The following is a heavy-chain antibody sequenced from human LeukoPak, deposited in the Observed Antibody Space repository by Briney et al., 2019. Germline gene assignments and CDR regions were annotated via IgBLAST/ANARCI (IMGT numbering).Heavy chain of an antibody. J-gene: IGHJ4*02. D-gene: IGHD3-22*01. CDR3: ARDLGYSASY. Sequence: PSQTLSLTCTVSGGSVNVGSYYWTWIRQPAGKGLEWIGHFYTSGSAKYNPSLMSRVTISVDTSKNQFSLKLTSVTAADTAVYYCARDLGYSASYWGQGTLVTVSS. CDR1: GGSVNVGSYY. V-gene: IGHV4-61*09. CDR2: FYTSGSA.